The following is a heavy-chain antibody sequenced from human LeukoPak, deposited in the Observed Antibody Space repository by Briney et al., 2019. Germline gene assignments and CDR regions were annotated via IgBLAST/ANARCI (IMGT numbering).Heavy chain of an antibody. V-gene: IGHV4-34*01. D-gene: IGHD2-2*01. CDR1: GGSFSGYY. Sequence: SETLSLTCAVYGGSFSGYYWSWIRQPPGKGLEWIGEINHSGSTNYNPSLKSRVTISVDTSKNQFSLKLSSVTAADTAVYYCASTYCSNTSCYVFFDYWGQGTLVTVSS. J-gene: IGHJ4*02. CDR3: ASTYCSNTSCYVFFDY. CDR2: INHSGST.